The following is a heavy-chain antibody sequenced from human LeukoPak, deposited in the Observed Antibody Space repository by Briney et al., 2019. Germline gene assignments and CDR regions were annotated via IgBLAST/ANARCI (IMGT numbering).Heavy chain of an antibody. CDR1: GFTFSSYA. V-gene: IGHV3-23*01. J-gene: IGHJ3*02. Sequence: PGGSLRLSCAASGFTFSSYAMSWVRQAPGKGLEWVSAISGSGGSTYYADSVKGRFTISRDNSKSTLYLQMNGLRAEDTAVYYCAKEQGRWLQESAFDIWGQGTMVTVSS. D-gene: IGHD5-24*01. CDR3: AKEQGRWLQESAFDI. CDR2: ISGSGGST.